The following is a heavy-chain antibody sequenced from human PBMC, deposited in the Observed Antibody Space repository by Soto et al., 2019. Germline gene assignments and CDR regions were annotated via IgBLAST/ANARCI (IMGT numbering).Heavy chain of an antibody. Sequence: EVQLVESGGGLVQPGGSLRLSCAASGFTFSSYWMHWVRQAPGKGLVWVSRINSDGSSTSYADSVKGRFTISRDNAKHTLYLQMNSLRAEDTAVLYCALSLWDGGSFNIWGQGLMVTVSS. CDR1: GFTFSSYW. D-gene: IGHD2-21*01. V-gene: IGHV3-74*01. CDR3: ALSLWDGGSFNI. CDR2: INSDGSST. J-gene: IGHJ3*02.